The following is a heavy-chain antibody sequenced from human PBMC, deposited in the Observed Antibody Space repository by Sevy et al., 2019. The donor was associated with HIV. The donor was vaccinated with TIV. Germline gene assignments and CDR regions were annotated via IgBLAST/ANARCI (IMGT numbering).Heavy chain of an antibody. V-gene: IGHV3-30*18. J-gene: IGHJ4*02. D-gene: IGHD3-22*01. CDR3: AKADSSGYYYLDY. Sequence: GGSLRLSCAASGFTFSSYGMHWVRQAPGKGLEWVAFISYDGSNKYYADSVKGRFTISRDNSKNTLYLQMNSLRAEDTAVYYCAKADSSGYYYLDYWGQGTLVTVSS. CDR2: ISYDGSNK. CDR1: GFTFSSYG.